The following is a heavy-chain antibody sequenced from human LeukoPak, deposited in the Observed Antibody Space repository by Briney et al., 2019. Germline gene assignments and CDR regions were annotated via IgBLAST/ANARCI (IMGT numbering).Heavy chain of an antibody. CDR3: AKGRTGLLDY. D-gene: IGHD7-27*01. V-gene: IGHV3-66*01. CDR2: IYSSGTT. Sequence: PGGSLRLSCAASGFTVSSDYMSWVRQAPGKGLEWVSVIYSSGTTYYADSVKGRFTISRDNSKTTFSLQMNSLSAEDTALYYCAKGRTGLLDYWGRGTLVSVSS. CDR1: GFTVSSDY. J-gene: IGHJ4*02.